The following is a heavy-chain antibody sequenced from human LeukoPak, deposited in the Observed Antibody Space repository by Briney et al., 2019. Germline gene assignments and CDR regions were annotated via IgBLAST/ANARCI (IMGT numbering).Heavy chain of an antibody. V-gene: IGHV3-23*01. D-gene: IGHD7-27*01. J-gene: IGHJ4*02. Sequence: HTGGSLRLSCAASGFTFSSYAMSWVRQAPGKGLEWVSAISGSGGSTYYADSVKGRFTISRDNAKNSLYLQMNSLRAEDTAVYYCARSALELGYFDYWGQGTLVTVSS. CDR2: ISGSGGST. CDR3: ARSALELGYFDY. CDR1: GFTFSSYA.